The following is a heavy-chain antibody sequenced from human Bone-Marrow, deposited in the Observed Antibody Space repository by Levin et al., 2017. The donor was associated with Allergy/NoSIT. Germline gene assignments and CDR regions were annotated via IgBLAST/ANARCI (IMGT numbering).Heavy chain of an antibody. Sequence: GESLKISCKASGYTFTGYYMHWVRQAPGQGLEWMGWINPNSGGTNYAQKFQGRVTMTRDTSISTAYMELSRLRSDDTAVYYCARDFTDILTGYNYGMDVWGQGTTVTVSS. CDR1: GYTFTGYY. J-gene: IGHJ6*02. CDR2: INPNSGGT. D-gene: IGHD3-9*01. CDR3: ARDFTDILTGYNYGMDV. V-gene: IGHV1-2*02.